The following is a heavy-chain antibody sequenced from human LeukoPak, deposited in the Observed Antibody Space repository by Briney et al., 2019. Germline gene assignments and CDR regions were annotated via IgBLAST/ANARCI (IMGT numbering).Heavy chain of an antibody. Sequence: PGRSLRLSCAASGFTFSSYGMHWVRQAPGKGLEWVAVIWYDGSNKYYADSAKGRFTISRDNSKNTLYLQMNSLRAEDTAVYYCARDHYYGSGSYIFDYWGQGTLVTVSS. CDR3: ARDHYYGSGSYIFDY. D-gene: IGHD3-10*01. CDR1: GFTFSSYG. CDR2: IWYDGSNK. V-gene: IGHV3-33*01. J-gene: IGHJ4*02.